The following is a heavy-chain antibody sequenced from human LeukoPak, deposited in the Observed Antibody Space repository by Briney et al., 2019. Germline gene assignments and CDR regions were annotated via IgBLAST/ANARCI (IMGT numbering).Heavy chain of an antibody. Sequence: SGGSLRLSCAASGFTFSDHYMSWIRQAPGKGLEWVSHITSGGSMKYYADSVKGRFTISRENAKNSLYRQMNSLRADDTAVYFCARVGSAYDSYGLDVWGQGTTVTVSS. CDR3: ARVGSAYDSYGLDV. CDR2: ITSGGSMK. J-gene: IGHJ6*02. CDR1: GFTFSDHY. V-gene: IGHV3-11*01. D-gene: IGHD5-12*01.